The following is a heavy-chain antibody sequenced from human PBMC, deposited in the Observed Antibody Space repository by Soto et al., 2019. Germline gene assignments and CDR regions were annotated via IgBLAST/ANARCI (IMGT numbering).Heavy chain of an antibody. J-gene: IGHJ6*02. Sequence: SETLSLTCAVYGESLSAYYWTWIRQPPGKGLEWIGEINQSGSTNYNPSLKSRVTMSADTSKKHFSLKVTSVTAADTAVYYCARGTVYVPFLFPCRDVWGQGTTVTVS. CDR1: GESLSAYY. D-gene: IGHD3-10*02. CDR2: INQSGST. CDR3: ARGTVYVPFLFPCRDV. V-gene: IGHV4-34*01.